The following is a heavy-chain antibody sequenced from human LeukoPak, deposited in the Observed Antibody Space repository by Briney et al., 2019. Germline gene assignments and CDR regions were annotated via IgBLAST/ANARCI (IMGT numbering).Heavy chain of an antibody. CDR2: IYYSGIT. Sequence: SETLSLTCTVSGGSISSSSYYWGWIRQPPGKGLEWIGTIYYSGITYYSPSLKSRVTISVDTSKNQFSLRLSSVTAADTAVYYCARHYYDILTGYPYYFDYWGQGTLVTVSS. D-gene: IGHD3-9*01. J-gene: IGHJ4*02. CDR1: GGSISSSSYY. V-gene: IGHV4-39*01. CDR3: ARHYYDILTGYPYYFDY.